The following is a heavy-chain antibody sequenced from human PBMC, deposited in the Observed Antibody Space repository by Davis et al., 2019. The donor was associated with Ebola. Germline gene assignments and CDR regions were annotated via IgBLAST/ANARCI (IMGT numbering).Heavy chain of an antibody. CDR3: ARLSGTTEVNQLLYDHWFDP. CDR1: GFTFSSYW. D-gene: IGHD2-2*02. V-gene: IGHV3-7*03. J-gene: IGHJ5*02. Sequence: PGGSLRLSCAASGFTFSSYWMSWVRPAPGKGLEWVAHIQQDGSEKYYVHSVKGRFTISSDNAKNSLYLQMNSLRAEDTAVYYCARLSGTTEVNQLLYDHWFDPWGQGTLVTVSS. CDR2: IQQDGSEK.